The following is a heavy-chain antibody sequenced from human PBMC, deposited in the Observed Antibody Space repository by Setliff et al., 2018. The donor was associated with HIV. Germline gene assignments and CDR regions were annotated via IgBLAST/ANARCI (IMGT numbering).Heavy chain of an antibody. D-gene: IGHD6-19*01. CDR1: GGTFSSYA. Sequence: ASVKVSGKASGGTFSSYAISWVRQAPGQGLEWMGGIIPIFGTANYAQKFQGRVTITTDESTSTAYMELSSLRSEDTAVYYCARVAVAGDFDYWGQGTLVTVSS. J-gene: IGHJ4*02. CDR2: IIPIFGTA. V-gene: IGHV1-69*05. CDR3: ARVAVAGDFDY.